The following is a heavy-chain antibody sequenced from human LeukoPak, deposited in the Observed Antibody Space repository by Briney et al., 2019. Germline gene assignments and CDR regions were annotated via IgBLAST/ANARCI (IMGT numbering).Heavy chain of an antibody. CDR1: GGSISNYY. CDR2: IYYSGST. J-gene: IGHJ4*02. D-gene: IGHD2-2*01. CDR3: ARGGEVPAAPFDY. V-gene: IGHV4-59*01. Sequence: SETLSLTCTVSGGSISNYYWSWIRQPPGKGLEWIWYIYYSGSTNYNPSLKSRVTISVDTSKNQFSLKLSSVTAADTAVYYCARGGEVPAAPFDYWGQGTLVTVSS.